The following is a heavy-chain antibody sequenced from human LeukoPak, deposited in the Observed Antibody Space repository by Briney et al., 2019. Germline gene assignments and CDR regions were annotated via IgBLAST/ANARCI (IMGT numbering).Heavy chain of an antibody. CDR3: AKDYYDSSGYYFNYGMDV. D-gene: IGHD3-22*01. CDR1: EFTLNNYE. CDR2: ISGSGGST. V-gene: IGHV3-23*01. Sequence: GGSLRLSCAASEFTLNNYEMHWVRQAPGKGLEWVSAISGSGGSTYYADSVKGRFTISRDNSKNTLYLQMNSLRAEDTAVYYCAKDYYDSSGYYFNYGMDVWGQGTTVTVSS. J-gene: IGHJ6*02.